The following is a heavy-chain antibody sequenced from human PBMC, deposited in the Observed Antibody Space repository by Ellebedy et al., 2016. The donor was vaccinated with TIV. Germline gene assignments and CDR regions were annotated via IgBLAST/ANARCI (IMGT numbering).Heavy chain of an antibody. J-gene: IGHJ4*02. CDR1: GGSISSSNW. Sequence: MPSETLSLTCAVSGGSISSSNWWRWVRQPPGKGLEWIGEIYHSGSTNYNPSLKSRVTISVDKSKNQFPLKLSSVTAADTAVYYCARRKYSKSPCFDYWGQGTLVTVPS. D-gene: IGHD1-26*01. CDR3: ARRKYSKSPCFDY. V-gene: IGHV4-4*02. CDR2: IYHSGST.